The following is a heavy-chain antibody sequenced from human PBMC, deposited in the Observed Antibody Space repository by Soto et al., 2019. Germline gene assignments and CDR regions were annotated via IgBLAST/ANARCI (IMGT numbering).Heavy chain of an antibody. J-gene: IGHJ4*02. Sequence: QVLVQESGPGLVKPSQTLTLSCTVSGGSVDSGNHYWNWIRQPPGKGLEWIGYIYYGESTYYNPSLKSRATISVDTSRGRFSLRLTSVTAADTAVYYCARDMGSAMTTRIFDHWGQGTLVTVSS. CDR3: ARDMGSAMTTRIFDH. CDR1: GGSVDSGNHY. CDR2: IYYGEST. V-gene: IGHV4-30-4*01. D-gene: IGHD4-17*01.